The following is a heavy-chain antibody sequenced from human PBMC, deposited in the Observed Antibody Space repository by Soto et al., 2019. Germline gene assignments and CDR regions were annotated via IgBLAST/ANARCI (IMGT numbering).Heavy chain of an antibody. CDR1: GFDFNTYG. D-gene: IGHD6-13*01. CDR3: AKDSSVTAAGSGGWFDP. J-gene: IGHJ5*02. V-gene: IGHV3-30*18. CDR2: ISFDGGNQ. Sequence: QVQLVQSGGGVVQPGRSLRLSCAASGFDFNTYGLHWVRQAPGKGLEWVAGISFDGGNQYYADSVKGRFTISRDKSNNTLYLQMNGLGAEDTATYSCAKDSSVTAAGSGGWFDPWGQGTLVIVSS.